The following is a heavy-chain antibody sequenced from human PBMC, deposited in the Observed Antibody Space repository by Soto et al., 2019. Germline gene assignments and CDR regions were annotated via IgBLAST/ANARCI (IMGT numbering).Heavy chain of an antibody. J-gene: IGHJ4*02. CDR3: AKDSMAYCGGDCYMRFDY. D-gene: IGHD2-21*01. CDR1: GFTFSSYA. CDR2: LSGSGVST. V-gene: IGHV3-23*01. Sequence: GGSLRLSCAASGFTFSSYAMSWVRQAPGKGLEWVSALSGSGVSTYYADSVKGRFTISRDNSKNMLYLQMNSLRAEDTAVYYCAKDSMAYCGGDCYMRFDYWGQGTLVTVSS.